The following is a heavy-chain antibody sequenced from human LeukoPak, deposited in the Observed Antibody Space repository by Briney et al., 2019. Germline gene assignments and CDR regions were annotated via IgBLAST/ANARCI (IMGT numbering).Heavy chain of an antibody. CDR3: ARDPFPSYCSGGSCYSAF. CDR1: GFTFSTYW. D-gene: IGHD2-15*01. J-gene: IGHJ4*02. CDR2: INSDGSST. Sequence: GGSLRLSCAASGFTFSTYWMHWVRQAPGKGLVWVSRINSDGSSTSYADSVKGRFTISRDNAKNTLYLQMNSLRAVDTAVYYYARDPFPSYCSGGSCYSAFWGQGTLVTVSS. V-gene: IGHV3-74*01.